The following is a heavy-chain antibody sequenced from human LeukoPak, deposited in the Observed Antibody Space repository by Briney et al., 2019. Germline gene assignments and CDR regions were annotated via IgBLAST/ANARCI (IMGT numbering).Heavy chain of an antibody. CDR2: ISSSSSTI. D-gene: IGHD5-18*01. J-gene: IGHJ4*02. CDR1: GFTFGSYS. V-gene: IGHV3-48*04. CDR3: ARDRTATDY. Sequence: GGSLRLSCAASGFTFGSYSMNWVRQAPGKGLEWVSYISSSSSTIYYADSVKGRFTISRDNAKNSLYLQMNSLRAEDTAVYYCARDRTATDYWGQGTLVTVSS.